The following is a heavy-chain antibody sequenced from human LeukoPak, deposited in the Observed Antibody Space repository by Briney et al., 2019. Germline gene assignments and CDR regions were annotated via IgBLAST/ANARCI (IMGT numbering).Heavy chain of an antibody. J-gene: IGHJ5*02. D-gene: IGHD2-15*01. Sequence: SETLSLTCTVSAGSISSGNYYWSWIRQPAGKGLEWIGRIYTSGSTNYNPSLRSRVTISVDTSKNRFSLKLSSVTAADTAVYYCAREPRLLRNWFDPWGQGTLVTVSS. CDR1: AGSISSGNYY. V-gene: IGHV4-61*02. CDR2: IYTSGST. CDR3: AREPRLLRNWFDP.